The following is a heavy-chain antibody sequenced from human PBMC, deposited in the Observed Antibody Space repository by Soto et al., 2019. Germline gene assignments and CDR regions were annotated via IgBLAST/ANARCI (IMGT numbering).Heavy chain of an antibody. CDR1: GFTCSSYA. V-gene: IGHV3-23*01. J-gene: IGHJ4*02. CDR3: AKGLRGASLASDY. Sequence: GGSLRLSCAASGFTCSSYAMSWARQAPGKGLESVSAISGSCGSTYYAGSVKGRFTISRDNSKITLYLQRNSLRAEDTAVYYCAKGLRGASLASDYWGQGTLVTVYS. CDR2: ISGSCGST.